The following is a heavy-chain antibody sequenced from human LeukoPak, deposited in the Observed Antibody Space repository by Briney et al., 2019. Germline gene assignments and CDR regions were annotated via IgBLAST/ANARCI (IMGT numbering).Heavy chain of an antibody. D-gene: IGHD3-10*01. CDR1: GFSFTDYP. J-gene: IGHJ3*02. CDR2: IRTTAEGAKYA. V-gene: IGHV3-48*02. CDR3: ARDNLWAFDI. Sequence: GGSLRLSCATSGFSFTDYPMTWVRQAPGKGLEWISNIRTTAEGAKYAYYADSVKGRVTISRDRAKNSLFLQMNSLRDEDTAVYYCARDNLWAFDIWGQGTMVTVSS.